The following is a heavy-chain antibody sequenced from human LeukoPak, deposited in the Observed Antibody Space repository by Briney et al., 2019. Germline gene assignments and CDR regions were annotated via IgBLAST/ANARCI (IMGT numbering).Heavy chain of an antibody. J-gene: IGHJ6*02. CDR1: GYTFTGYY. Sequence: ASVKVSCKASGYTFTGYYMHWVRQAPGQGLEWMGWINPNSGGTNYAQKIQGRVTMTRDTSISTAYMELRSLRSDDTAVYYCARDELLGYGMDVWGQGTTVTVSS. D-gene: IGHD2-21*02. CDR2: INPNSGGT. V-gene: IGHV1-2*02. CDR3: ARDELLGYGMDV.